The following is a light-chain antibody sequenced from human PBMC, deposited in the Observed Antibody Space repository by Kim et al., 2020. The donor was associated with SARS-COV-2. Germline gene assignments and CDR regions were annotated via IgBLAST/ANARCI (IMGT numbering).Light chain of an antibody. V-gene: IGLV1-40*01. Sequence: RVTISCAGGSSNIGTGYDVHWFQQLPGTAPKLLIYGNNNRPSGVPDRFSGSKSDTSASLAITGLQAEDEGDYYCQSYDSSLSGYVFGSGTKVTVL. CDR2: GNN. CDR3: QSYDSSLSGYV. CDR1: SSNIGTGYD. J-gene: IGLJ1*01.